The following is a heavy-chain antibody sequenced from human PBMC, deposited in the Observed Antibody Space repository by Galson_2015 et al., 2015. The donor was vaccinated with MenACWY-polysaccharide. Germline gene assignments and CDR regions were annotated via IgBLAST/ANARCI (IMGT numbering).Heavy chain of an antibody. CDR2: ISGSGGST. CDR1: GFTFSSYA. CDR3: AKTLGYSSFGVDV. J-gene: IGHJ6*02. D-gene: IGHD6-19*01. Sequence: SLRLSCAASGFTFSSYATTWVRQAPGKGLEWVSGISGSGGSTYYADSVKGRFTISRDSSKNTLSLQMDSLRADDTAVYYCAKTLGYSSFGVDVWGQGTTVTVSS. V-gene: IGHV3-23*01.